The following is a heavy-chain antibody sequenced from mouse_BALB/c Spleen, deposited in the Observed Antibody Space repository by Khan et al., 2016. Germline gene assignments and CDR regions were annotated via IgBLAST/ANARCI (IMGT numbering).Heavy chain of an antibody. D-gene: IGHD4-1*01. CDR3: ATGTYYFDY. V-gene: IGHV3-2*02. CDR1: GYSITSDYA. Sequence: VQLQQPGPGLVKPSQSLSLTCTVTGYSITSDYAWNWIRQFPGNKLEWMGYISYSGSTSYNPSLKSRISITRDTSKNQFFLQLNSVTTEDTATYYCATGTYYFDYWGQGTTLTVSS. J-gene: IGHJ2*01. CDR2: ISYSGST.